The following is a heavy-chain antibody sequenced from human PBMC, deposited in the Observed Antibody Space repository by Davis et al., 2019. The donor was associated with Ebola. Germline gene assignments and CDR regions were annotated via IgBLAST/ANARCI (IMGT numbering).Heavy chain of an antibody. CDR2: IWYDGSNK. V-gene: IGHV3-33*01. Sequence: PGGSLRLSCAAFGFTFSSHGMHWVRQAPGKGLERVAVIWYDGSNKYYADSVKGRFTISRDNSKNTLYLQMNSLRAEDTAVYYCARDRVEMATIADGFDYWGQGTLVTVSS. CDR1: GFTFSSHG. J-gene: IGHJ4*02. D-gene: IGHD5-24*01. CDR3: ARDRVEMATIADGFDY.